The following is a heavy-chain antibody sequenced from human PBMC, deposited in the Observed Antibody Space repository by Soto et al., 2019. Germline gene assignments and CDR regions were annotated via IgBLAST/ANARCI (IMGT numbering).Heavy chain of an antibody. CDR3: AKGRGSSWTIDY. J-gene: IGHJ4*01. CDR2: ISGSGGTS. Sequence: DVELSESGGGLVQPGGSLRLSCAASGFNFRSYAMSWVRRAPGKGLEWASAISGSGGTSYFADSVRGRFTISRDNSKNTLYRQLSSLRVEDTAEYFCAKGRGSSWTIDYWGHGTLVTVSS. D-gene: IGHD6-13*01. CDR1: GFNFRSYA. V-gene: IGHV3-23*01.